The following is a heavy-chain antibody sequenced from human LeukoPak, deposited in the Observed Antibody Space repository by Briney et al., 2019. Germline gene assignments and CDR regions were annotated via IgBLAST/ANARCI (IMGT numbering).Heavy chain of an antibody. V-gene: IGHV3-30*18. CDR2: ISYDGSNK. D-gene: IGHD3-10*01. Sequence: GRSLRLSCAASGFTFSSYGMHWVRQAPGKGLEWVAVISYDGSNKYYADPVKGRFTISRDNSKNTLYLQMNSLRAEDTAVYYCAKALWSFSYFDYWGQGTLVTVSS. J-gene: IGHJ4*02. CDR1: GFTFSSYG. CDR3: AKALWSFSYFDY.